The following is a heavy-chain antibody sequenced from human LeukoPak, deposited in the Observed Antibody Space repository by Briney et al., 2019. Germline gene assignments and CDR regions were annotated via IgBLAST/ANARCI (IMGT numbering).Heavy chain of an antibody. CDR3: AKERSGSNGVMDV. J-gene: IGHJ6*04. Sequence: GGSLRLSCAASGFTFSSYGVHWVRQAPGKGLEWVAFIRYDGSNKYYADSVKGRFTISRDNSKNTLYMQMNSLRAEDTAIYYCAKERSGSNGVMDVWGKGTTVTVSS. V-gene: IGHV3-30*02. D-gene: IGHD6-13*01. CDR2: IRYDGSNK. CDR1: GFTFSSYG.